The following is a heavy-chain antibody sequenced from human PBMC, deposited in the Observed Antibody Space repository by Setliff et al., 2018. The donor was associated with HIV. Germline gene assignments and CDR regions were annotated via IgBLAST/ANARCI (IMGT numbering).Heavy chain of an antibody. Sequence: GASVKVSCKASGYTFTGYYMHWVRQAPGQGLEWMGWINPDSGSTNYAQKFQGWVTMTRDTSITTAYMQLSSLTSEDTAVYYCARGRWLQSFDYWGQGTLVTVSS. V-gene: IGHV1-2*04. D-gene: IGHD5-12*01. CDR1: GYTFTGYY. CDR3: ARGRWLQSFDY. J-gene: IGHJ4*02. CDR2: INPDSGST.